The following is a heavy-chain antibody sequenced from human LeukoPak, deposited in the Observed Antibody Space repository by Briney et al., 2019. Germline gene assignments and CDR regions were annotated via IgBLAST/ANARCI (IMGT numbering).Heavy chain of an antibody. CDR1: GFTLSSYG. J-gene: IGHJ4*02. D-gene: IGHD3-22*01. CDR2: ISYDGSKK. V-gene: IGHV3-30*18. CDR3: AKSYYYDSSGYYCRY. Sequence: GRSLRLSCAASGFTLSSYGMHWVRQAPGKGLEWVAAISYDGSKKYYADSVKGRFIISRDNSKNTLCLQMNSLRAEDTAVYYCAKSYYYDSSGYYCRYWGQGTLVTVSS.